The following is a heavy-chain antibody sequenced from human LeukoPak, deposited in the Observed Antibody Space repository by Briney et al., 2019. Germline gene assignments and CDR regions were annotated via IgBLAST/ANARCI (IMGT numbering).Heavy chain of an antibody. V-gene: IGHV4-59*01. CDR3: AREGTSGTHLNWFDP. CDR1: GGSISSYY. J-gene: IGHJ5*02. D-gene: IGHD1-1*01. CDR2: IYGSGST. Sequence: KPSETLSLTCTVPGGSISSYYWSWIRQPPGKRLEWIGHIYGSGSTNYNPSLKSRVTLSVDTSKNQFSLKLSSVTAADTAVYYCAREGTSGTHLNWFDPWGQGTLVTVSS.